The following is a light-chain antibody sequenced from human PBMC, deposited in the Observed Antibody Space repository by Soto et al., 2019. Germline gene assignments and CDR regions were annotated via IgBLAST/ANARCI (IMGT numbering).Light chain of an antibody. V-gene: IGKV3-11*01. CDR3: RQRSSWPPIT. J-gene: IGKJ5*01. Sequence: EIVLTQSPATLSLSPGERATLSCRASQSVSSYLTWYQQKPGQAPRLLIYDASNRASGIPARFRGRGSGTDFTLTSSNLEPEDFADCYCRQRSSWPPITFGQGTRLEIK. CDR1: QSVSSY. CDR2: DAS.